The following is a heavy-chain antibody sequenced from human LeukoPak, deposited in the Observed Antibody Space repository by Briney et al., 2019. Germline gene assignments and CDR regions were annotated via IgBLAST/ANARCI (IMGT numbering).Heavy chain of an antibody. D-gene: IGHD1-26*01. CDR2: INPSGSST. Sequence: ASVKVSCKASGYSFTSHYMHWVRQAPGQGLEWMGLINPSGSSTLYAQKFQGRVTMTRDMSTTTDYMELSSLRSEDTAVYYCARPSGSYNYFDYWGQGTLVTVSS. V-gene: IGHV1-46*01. J-gene: IGHJ4*02. CDR1: GYSFTSHY. CDR3: ARPSGSYNYFDY.